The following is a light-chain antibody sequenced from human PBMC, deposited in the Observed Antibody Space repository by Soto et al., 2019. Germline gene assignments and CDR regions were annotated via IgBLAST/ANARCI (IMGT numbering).Light chain of an antibody. CDR1: SSNMGSMT. V-gene: IGLV1-44*01. Sequence: QPVLTQPPSASGTPGQRVTISCSGSSSNMGSMTVNWYQQLPGTAPKLLIYGNNQRPSGVPDRFSGSKSGASASLAISGLRSEDEADYYCAARDDSLNVVFGGGTKLTVL. CDR3: AARDDSLNVV. CDR2: GNN. J-gene: IGLJ2*01.